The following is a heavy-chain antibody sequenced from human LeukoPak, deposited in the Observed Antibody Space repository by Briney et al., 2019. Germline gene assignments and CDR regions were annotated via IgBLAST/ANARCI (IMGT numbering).Heavy chain of an antibody. D-gene: IGHD5-18*01. CDR2: ISSSSSYI. Sequence: GGSLRLSCAASGFTFSSYSMNWVRQAPGKGLEWVSSISSSSSYIYYADSVKGRFTISRDNAKNSLYLQMNSLKAEDTAVYYCARDRAGGYNYGYGSYYFDYWGQGTLVTVSS. V-gene: IGHV3-21*01. J-gene: IGHJ4*02. CDR1: GFTFSSYS. CDR3: ARDRAGGYNYGYGSYYFDY.